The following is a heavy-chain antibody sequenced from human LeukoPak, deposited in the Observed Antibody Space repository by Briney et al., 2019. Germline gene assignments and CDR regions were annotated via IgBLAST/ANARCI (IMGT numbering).Heavy chain of an antibody. CDR2: INHSGST. CDR3: ARGGGIQLWSVNWFDP. D-gene: IGHD5-18*01. CDR1: GGSFSGYY. Sequence: PSETLSLTCAVYGGSFSGYYWSWIRQPPGKGLEWIGEINHSGSTNYNPSLKSRVTISVDTSKNQFSLKLSSVTAADTAVYYCARGGGIQLWSVNWFDPWGQGTLVTVSS. J-gene: IGHJ5*02. V-gene: IGHV4-34*01.